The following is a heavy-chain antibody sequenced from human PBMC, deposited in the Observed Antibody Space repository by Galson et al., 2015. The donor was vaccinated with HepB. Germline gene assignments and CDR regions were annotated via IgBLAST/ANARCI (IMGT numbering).Heavy chain of an antibody. D-gene: IGHD3-16*02. V-gene: IGHV4-39*01. J-gene: IGHJ4*02. CDR3: ARVGKNVSGGVIVLIDY. Sequence: ETLSLTCNVSGDSITSGDFLWGWIRQPPGKGLEWVGNIYNSGRPSYNPSLKSRITVSADTSKNQFSLTLRSVTAADTGVYYCARVGKNVSGGVIVLIDYWGQGTLVTVSS. CDR1: GDSITSGDFL. CDR2: IYNSGRP.